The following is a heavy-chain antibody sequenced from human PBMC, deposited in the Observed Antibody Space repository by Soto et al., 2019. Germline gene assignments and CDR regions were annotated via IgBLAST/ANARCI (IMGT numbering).Heavy chain of an antibody. Sequence: QVQLQESGPGLVKPSGTLSLTYAVSGDSVTSNVWWSWVRQPPGKGLEWIGEAYHNGLTDYNPSLKSRVTMSVDTSKNEFSLKLTSLTAADTAIYYCARDAAVPGESDRFDYWGQGTLVTVSS. CDR3: ARDAAVPGESDRFDY. J-gene: IGHJ4*02. V-gene: IGHV4-4*02. CDR1: GDSVTSNVW. CDR2: AYHNGLT. D-gene: IGHD6-19*01.